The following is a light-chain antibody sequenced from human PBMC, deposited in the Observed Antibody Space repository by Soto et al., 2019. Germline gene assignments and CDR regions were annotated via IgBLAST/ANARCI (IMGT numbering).Light chain of an antibody. Sequence: DIQMTQSPPTLSASVGDRVTITCRASQSISGWLAWYQQKPGKAPKLLIYDASNLETGVPSRFSGSGSGTDFTVTISSLQPEDFATYSCQQYYNLPITFGQGTRLEIK. V-gene: IGKV1-5*01. CDR2: DAS. J-gene: IGKJ5*01. CDR1: QSISGW. CDR3: QQYYNLPIT.